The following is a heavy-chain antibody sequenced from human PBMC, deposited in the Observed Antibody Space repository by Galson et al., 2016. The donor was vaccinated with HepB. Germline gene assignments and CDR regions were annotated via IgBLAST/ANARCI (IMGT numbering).Heavy chain of an antibody. V-gene: IGHV3-23*01. J-gene: IGHJ6*03. CDR3: SKHQGWEYEEYYMYV. CDR1: GFIFGNYA. CDR2: IGGSDGVT. D-gene: IGHD1-26*01. Sequence: SLRLSCAASGFIFGNYAMTWVRQAPGKGLESVSSIGGSDGVTFYGDSVSGRFTIPRDTSKNTLYLQMSSLKDEDTAVYYCSKHQGWEYEEYYMYVWGKGTTVIVSS.